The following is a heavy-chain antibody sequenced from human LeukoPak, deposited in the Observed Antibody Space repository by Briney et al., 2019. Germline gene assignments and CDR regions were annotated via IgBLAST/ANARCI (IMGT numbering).Heavy chain of an antibody. V-gene: IGHV3-23*01. J-gene: IGHJ2*01. CDR1: GFIFTNYA. D-gene: IGHD2-15*01. CDR3: ARVVVAAIGSSVSWYFDL. CDR2: ISIRGDGT. Sequence: GGSLRLSCAASGFIFTNYAMNWVRQAPGKGLEWVSSISIRGDGTYYADSVKGRFTISRDNSKNTLYLQMNSLRAEDTAVYYCARVVVAAIGSSVSWYFDLWGRGTLVTVSS.